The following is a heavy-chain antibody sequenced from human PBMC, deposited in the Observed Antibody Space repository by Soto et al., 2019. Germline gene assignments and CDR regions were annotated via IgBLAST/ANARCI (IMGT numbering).Heavy chain of an antibody. Sequence: QLRLQESGSGLVKPSQTLSLTCAVSGGSISSGNDSWSWIRQPPGKGLEWIGYIFRSGSPYYNPSLKSRVTISVDRSKNQFSLRLSSVTAADTAVYYCARDLHDYGDWYFDLWGRGTLVTVSS. D-gene: IGHD4-17*01. J-gene: IGHJ2*01. V-gene: IGHV4-30-2*01. CDR1: GGSISSGNDS. CDR3: ARDLHDYGDWYFDL. CDR2: IFRSGSP.